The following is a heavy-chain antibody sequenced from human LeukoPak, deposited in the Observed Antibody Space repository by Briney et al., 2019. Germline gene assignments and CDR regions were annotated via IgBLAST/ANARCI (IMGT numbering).Heavy chain of an antibody. J-gene: IGHJ4*02. CDR3: ARAHYGSGSYGLDY. V-gene: IGHV3-30-3*01. CDR1: GFTFSSYA. CDR2: ISYDGSNK. D-gene: IGHD3-10*01. Sequence: PGGSLRLSCAASGFTFSSYAMHWVRQAPGKGLQWVAVISYDGSNKYYADSVKGRFTISRDNSKNTLYLQMNTLRAEDTAVYYCARAHYGSGSYGLDYWGRGTLVTVSS.